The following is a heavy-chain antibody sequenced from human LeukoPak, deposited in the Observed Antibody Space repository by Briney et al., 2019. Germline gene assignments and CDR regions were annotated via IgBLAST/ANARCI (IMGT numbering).Heavy chain of an antibody. D-gene: IGHD3-22*01. CDR1: GFTFSSYA. CDR2: ISGSGAST. J-gene: IGHJ4*02. CDR3: AKDSTYYYDSSAYSSYFDY. Sequence: GGSLRLSCAASGFTFSSYAMSWVRQAPGKGLEWVSAISGSGASTYYADSVKGRLTISRDNSKNTLYLQMNSLRAEDTAVYYCAKDSTYYYDSSAYSSYFDYWGQGTLVTVSS. V-gene: IGHV3-23*01.